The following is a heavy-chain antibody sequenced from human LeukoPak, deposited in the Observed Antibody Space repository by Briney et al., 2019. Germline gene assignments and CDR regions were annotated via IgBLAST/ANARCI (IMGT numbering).Heavy chain of an antibody. Sequence: GGCLRLSCVASGFSPSSYSTSWVRQAPGGGRGWESAIIGRGGSTYYEYSVKGRFTISRDNSKNTLYMQMNSLRAEDTAVYYCAKQVGCGDCCNDYWGQGTLVTVSS. CDR2: IIGRGGST. V-gene: IGHV3-23*01. D-gene: IGHD2-21*01. CDR1: GFSPSSYS. J-gene: IGHJ4*02. CDR3: AKQVGCGDCCNDY.